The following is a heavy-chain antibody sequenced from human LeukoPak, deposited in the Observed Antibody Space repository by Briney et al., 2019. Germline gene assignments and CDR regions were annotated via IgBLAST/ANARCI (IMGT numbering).Heavy chain of an antibody. CDR1: GFTFSSYW. Sequence: GASLRLSCAASGFTFSSYWMSWVRQAPGKGVEWVVNIKQDGSKKFYVDSVKGRFTISRDNAKNSLYLQTNSLRAEDTAVFYCAREMQYCSSNSCYFWFDPWGQGTLVTVSS. CDR3: AREMQYCSSNSCYFWFDP. V-gene: IGHV3-7*01. D-gene: IGHD2-2*01. J-gene: IGHJ5*02. CDR2: IKQDGSKK.